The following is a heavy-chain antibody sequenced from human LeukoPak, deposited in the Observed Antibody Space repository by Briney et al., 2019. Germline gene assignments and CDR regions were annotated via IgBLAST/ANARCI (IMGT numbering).Heavy chain of an antibody. D-gene: IGHD2-21*02. CDR1: GGTFSSYA. V-gene: IGHV1-69*04. J-gene: IGHJ4*02. Sequence: ASVKVSCKASGGTFSSYAISWVRQAPGQGLEWMGRIIPVLGIANYAQKFQGRVTITADKSTSTAYMELSSLRSEDTAVYCCARGAYCGGDCYSGFDYWGQGTLVTVSS. CDR3: ARGAYCGGDCYSGFDY. CDR2: IIPVLGIA.